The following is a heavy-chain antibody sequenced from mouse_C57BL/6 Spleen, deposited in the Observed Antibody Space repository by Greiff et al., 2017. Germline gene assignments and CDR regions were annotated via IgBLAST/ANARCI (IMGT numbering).Heavy chain of an antibody. CDR2: INPSSGYT. CDR3: AREGGYYYGSGGAMDY. D-gene: IGHD1-1*01. CDR1: GYTFTSYT. J-gene: IGHJ4*01. Sequence: QVQLQQSGAELARPGASVKMSCKASGYTFTSYTMHWVKQRPGQGLEWIGYINPSSGYTKYNQKFKDKATLTADKSSSTAYMQLSSLTSEDSAVYYCAREGGYYYGSGGAMDYWGQGTSVTVSS. V-gene: IGHV1-4*01.